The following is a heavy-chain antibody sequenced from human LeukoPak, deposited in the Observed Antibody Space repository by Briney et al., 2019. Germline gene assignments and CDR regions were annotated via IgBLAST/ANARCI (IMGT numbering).Heavy chain of an antibody. CDR1: GYSFTSHW. J-gene: IGHJ4*02. CDR2: IYLGDPET. V-gene: IGHV5-51*01. CDR3: ARHPSYTSGWPLDY. Sequence: GESLKISCKGSGYSFTSHWIGWVRQMPGKGLEWMGIIYLGDPETRYGPSFQGQVTISADKSISTAYLQWSSLKASDTAMYYCARHPSYTSGWPLDYWGQGTLVTVSS. D-gene: IGHD6-19*01.